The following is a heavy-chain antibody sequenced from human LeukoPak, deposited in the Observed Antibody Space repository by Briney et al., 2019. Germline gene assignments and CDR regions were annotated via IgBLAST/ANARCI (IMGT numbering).Heavy chain of an antibody. CDR2: IKQDGTEK. CDR3: ARVLHKRNYDSSGYYGY. D-gene: IGHD3-22*01. V-gene: IGHV3-7*04. J-gene: IGHJ4*02. Sequence: GGSLRLSCAASGFTFNIYWMTWVRQAPGKGLEWVANIKQDGTEKYYVDSVKGRFTISRDNAKNSLYLQMNSLRAEDTAVYYCARVLHKRNYDSSGYYGYWGQGTLVTVSS. CDR1: GFTFNIYW.